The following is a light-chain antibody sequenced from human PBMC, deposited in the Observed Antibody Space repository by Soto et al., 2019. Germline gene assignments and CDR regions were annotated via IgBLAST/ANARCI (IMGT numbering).Light chain of an antibody. CDR2: DNS. CDR1: NSNIGNNY. Sequence: QSVLTQPPSVSAAPGQKVTISCSGSNSNIGNNYVSWYQQLPGTAPKLLIYDNSKRPSGIPDRFSGSKSGTSATLDITGPQTGDEADYYCGTWDSSLSAVVFGEGTKLTVL. CDR3: GTWDSSLSAVV. V-gene: IGLV1-51*01. J-gene: IGLJ2*01.